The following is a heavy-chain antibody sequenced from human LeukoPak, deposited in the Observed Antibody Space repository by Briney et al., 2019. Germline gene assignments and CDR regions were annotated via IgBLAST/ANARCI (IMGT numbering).Heavy chain of an antibody. CDR1: GYTFTSYY. Sequence: ASVKVSCKASGYTFTSYYMHWVRQAPGQGLEWMGIINPSGGSTSYAQKFQGRATMTRDMSTSTVYMELSSLRSEDTAVYYCARETSLATIPYDYWGQGTLVTVSS. CDR3: ARETSLATIPYDY. V-gene: IGHV1-46*01. J-gene: IGHJ4*02. CDR2: INPSGGST. D-gene: IGHD5-12*01.